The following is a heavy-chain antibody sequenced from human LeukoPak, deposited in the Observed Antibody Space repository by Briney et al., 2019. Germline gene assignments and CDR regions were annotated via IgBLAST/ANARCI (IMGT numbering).Heavy chain of an antibody. Sequence: PGGSLRLSCAASGFTFSSYAMHWVRQAPGKGLEWVAVISYDGSNKYYADSVKGRFTISRDNSKNTVYLQMSSLRSEDTAVYFCAQDVPIERVPGVGPGSWGQGTLVIVSS. D-gene: IGHD2-8*01. CDR2: ISYDGSNK. V-gene: IGHV3-30-3*01. CDR3: AQDVPIERVPGVGPGS. CDR1: GFTFSSYA. J-gene: IGHJ5*02.